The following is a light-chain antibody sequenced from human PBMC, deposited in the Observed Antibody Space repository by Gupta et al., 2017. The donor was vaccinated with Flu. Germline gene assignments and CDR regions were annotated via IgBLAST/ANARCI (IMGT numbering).Light chain of an antibody. V-gene: IGLV1-51*01. CDR2: DNY. Sequence: SNSNIGNNYVSWFQQLPGSAPKLLIYDNYQRPSDIPDRFSGSKSGTSATLVITGLQTADEAVYYCGTWDSSLSSGVFGGGTTLTV. J-gene: IGLJ3*02. CDR3: GTWDSSLSSGV. CDR1: NSNIGNNY.